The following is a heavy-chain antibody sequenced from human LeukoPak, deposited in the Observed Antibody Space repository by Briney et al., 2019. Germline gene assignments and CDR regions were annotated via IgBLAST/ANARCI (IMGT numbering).Heavy chain of an antibody. V-gene: IGHV3-23*01. CDR2: SGPHVNT. D-gene: IGHD3-10*01. J-gene: IGHJ3*02. Sequence: PGGSLRLSCAASGFTFSSHAMNWVRQSPGKGLEWVSISGPHVNTYYLGSVKGRFTISRDNPSNTVYLQMDSLRVEDTAVYYCAKGVGGGRDALDIWGRGTVVTVSS. CDR3: AKGVGGGRDALDI. CDR1: GFTFSSHA.